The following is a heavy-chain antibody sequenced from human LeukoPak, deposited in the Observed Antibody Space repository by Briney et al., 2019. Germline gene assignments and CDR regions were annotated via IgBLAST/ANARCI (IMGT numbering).Heavy chain of an antibody. CDR3: ARGLRAVAGTSEY. V-gene: IGHV1-18*01. Sequence: GGSVKVSCKASGYSSTSYGISWVRQAPGQGLEWMGWISGYNGNTKYAQKFQGRVSMTTDTSTSTVYMELRGLTSDDTAVYYCARGLRAVAGTSEYWGQGTQVTVSS. D-gene: IGHD6-19*01. CDR2: ISGYNGNT. CDR1: GYSSTSYG. J-gene: IGHJ4*02.